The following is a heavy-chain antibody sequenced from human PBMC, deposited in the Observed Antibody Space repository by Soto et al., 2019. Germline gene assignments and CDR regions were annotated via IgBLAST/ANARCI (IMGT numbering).Heavy chain of an antibody. Sequence: GGSLRLSCAASGVPFSSYSMNWVRQAPGKGLEWVSSISSSSSYIYYADSVKGRFTISRDNAKNSLYLQMNSLRAEDTAVYYCARVPVNIVATRPEDAFDIWGQGTMVTVSS. D-gene: IGHD5-12*01. CDR3: ARVPVNIVATRPEDAFDI. CDR1: GVPFSSYS. CDR2: ISSSSSYI. V-gene: IGHV3-21*01. J-gene: IGHJ3*02.